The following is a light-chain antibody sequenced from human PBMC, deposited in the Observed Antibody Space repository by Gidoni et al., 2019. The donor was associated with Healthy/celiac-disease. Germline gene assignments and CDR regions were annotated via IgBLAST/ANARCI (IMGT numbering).Light chain of an antibody. Sequence: DIQMTQSPSSLSASVGDRVTITCQASQDISNYFNWYQQKPGKAPKLLIYDASNLETGVPSRFSGSGSGTDFTFTSSRLQPEAIAPYYCQQYDNLPSITCGQXTRLEIK. CDR1: QDISNY. J-gene: IGKJ5*01. CDR2: DAS. CDR3: QQYDNLPSIT. V-gene: IGKV1-33*01.